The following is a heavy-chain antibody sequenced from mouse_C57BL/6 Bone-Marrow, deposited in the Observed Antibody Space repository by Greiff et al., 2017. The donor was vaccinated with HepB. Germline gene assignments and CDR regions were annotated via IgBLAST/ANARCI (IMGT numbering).Heavy chain of an antibody. CDR3: ARGTTVVAFYWYFDV. V-gene: IGHV1-76*01. CDR2: IYPGSGNT. D-gene: IGHD1-1*01. J-gene: IGHJ1*03. Sequence: QVQLQQSGAELVRPGASVKLSCKASGYTFTDYYINWVKQRPGQGLEWIARIYPGSGNTYYNEKFKGKATLTAEKSSSTAYMQLSSLTSEDSAVYFCARGTTVVAFYWYFDVWGTGTTVTVSS. CDR1: GYTFTDYY.